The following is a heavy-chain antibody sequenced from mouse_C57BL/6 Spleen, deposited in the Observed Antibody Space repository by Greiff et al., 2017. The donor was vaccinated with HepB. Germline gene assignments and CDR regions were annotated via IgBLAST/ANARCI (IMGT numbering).Heavy chain of an antibody. CDR1: GYTFTSYW. Sequence: VQLQQPGAELVRPGSSVKLSCKASGYTFTSYWMHWVKQRPIQGLEWIGNIDPSDSETHYNQKFKDKATLTVDKSSSTAYMQLSSLTSEDSAVYYCARGDWDREDFDYWGQGTTLTVSS. CDR2: IDPSDSET. V-gene: IGHV1-52*01. CDR3: ARGDWDREDFDY. J-gene: IGHJ2*01. D-gene: IGHD4-1*01.